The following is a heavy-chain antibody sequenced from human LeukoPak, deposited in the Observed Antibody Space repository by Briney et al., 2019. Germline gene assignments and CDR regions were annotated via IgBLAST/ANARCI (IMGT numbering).Heavy chain of an antibody. CDR3: AREWNGDTIFRVVKQYYYYYYMDV. J-gene: IGHJ6*03. CDR1: GFTFSSYS. V-gene: IGHV3-21*01. CDR2: ISSSSSYI. D-gene: IGHD3-3*01. Sequence: GGSLRLSCAASGFTFSSYSMNWVRQAPGKGLEWVSSISSSSSYIYYADSVKGRFTISRDNAKNSLYLQMNSLRAEDTAVYYCAREWNGDTIFRVVKQYYYYYYMDVWGKGTTVTVSS.